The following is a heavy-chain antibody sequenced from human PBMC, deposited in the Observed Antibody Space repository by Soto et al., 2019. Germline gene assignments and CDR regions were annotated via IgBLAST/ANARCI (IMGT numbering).Heavy chain of an antibody. CDR1: GGSISSGGYY. J-gene: IGHJ5*02. Sequence: QVQLQESGPGLVKPSQTLSLTCTVSGGSISSGGYYWSWIRQHPGKGLEWIGYIYYSGSTYYNPSLKRRVTRSVDTSKNQFSLKLSSGTAADTAVYYCARLYCSGGSCYHPLWFDPWGQGTLVTVSS. D-gene: IGHD2-15*01. CDR3: ARLYCSGGSCYHPLWFDP. CDR2: IYYSGST. V-gene: IGHV4-31*03.